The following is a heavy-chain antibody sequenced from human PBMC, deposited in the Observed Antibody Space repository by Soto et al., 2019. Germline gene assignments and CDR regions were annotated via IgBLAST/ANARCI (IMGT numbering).Heavy chain of an antibody. J-gene: IGHJ6*02. CDR3: AKNWLTVYYYYGMDV. Sequence: EVPLLESGGGLVQPGGSLRLSCAASGFTFSSYAMSWVRQAPGKGLEWVSAISGSGGSTYYADSVKGRFTISRDNSKNTLYLQMNSLRAEDTAVYYCAKNWLTVYYYYGMDVWVQGTTVTVSS. D-gene: IGHD3-22*01. CDR2: ISGSGGST. V-gene: IGHV3-23*01. CDR1: GFTFSSYA.